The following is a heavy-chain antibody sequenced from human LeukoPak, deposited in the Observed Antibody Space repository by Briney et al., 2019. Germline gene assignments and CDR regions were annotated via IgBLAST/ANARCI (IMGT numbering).Heavy chain of an antibody. CDR1: XGXXXXYA. D-gene: IGHD2-2*01. V-gene: IGHV1-69*01. CDR2: IIPIFGTA. CDR3: AESPPHCSSTSCYGGSWYAYDYGMDV. Sequence: VSXXXXXGXXXXYAISXVRQAPGQGLEWMGGIIPIFGTADYAQKFQGRVTITADESTSTAYMELSSLRSEDTAVYYCAESPPHCSSTSCYGGSWYAYDYGMDVWGQGTTVTVSS. J-gene: IGHJ6*02.